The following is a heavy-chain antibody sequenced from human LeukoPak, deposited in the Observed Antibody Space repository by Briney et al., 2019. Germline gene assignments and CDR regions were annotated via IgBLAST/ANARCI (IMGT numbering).Heavy chain of an antibody. CDR1: GFTFSNAW. Sequence: GGSLRLSCAASGFTFSNAWMSWVRQAPGKGLEWVGRIKRKTDGGTIEYTAPVKGRFTISRGDSENTLYLQMNSLKAEDTAVYYCTTYDNSAYYSDYWGQGTLVTVSS. CDR3: TTYDNSAYYSDY. CDR2: IKRKTDGGTI. D-gene: IGHD3-22*01. J-gene: IGHJ4*02. V-gene: IGHV3-15*01.